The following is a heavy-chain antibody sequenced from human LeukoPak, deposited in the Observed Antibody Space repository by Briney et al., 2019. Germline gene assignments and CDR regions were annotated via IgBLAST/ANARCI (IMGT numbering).Heavy chain of an antibody. CDR2: IIPIFGTA. V-gene: IGHV1-69*05. CDR1: GGTFSSYA. D-gene: IGHD3-3*01. Sequence: SVKVSCKASGGTFSSYAISWVRQAPGQGLEWMGGIIPIFGTANYAQKFQGRVTMTRDASISTAYMELSRLRSDDTAVYYCASTQTPGYDFWSGYLDYWGQGTLVTVSS. CDR3: ASTQTPGYDFWSGYLDY. J-gene: IGHJ4*02.